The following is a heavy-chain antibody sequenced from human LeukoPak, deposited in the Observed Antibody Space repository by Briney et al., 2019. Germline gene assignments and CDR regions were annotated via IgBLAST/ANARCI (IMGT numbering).Heavy chain of an antibody. J-gene: IGHJ4*02. Sequence: ASVRVSCKASGYTFTDCGISWVLQAPGQGLEWMGWISTKNGNTVYAQNLQDRLTMTTDTSTGTAYLDLRSLRSDDTAVYYCARDSSAAAHFDYWGQGTLVTVSS. D-gene: IGHD6-6*01. CDR2: ISTKNGNT. CDR3: ARDSSAAAHFDY. CDR1: GYTFTDCG. V-gene: IGHV1-18*01.